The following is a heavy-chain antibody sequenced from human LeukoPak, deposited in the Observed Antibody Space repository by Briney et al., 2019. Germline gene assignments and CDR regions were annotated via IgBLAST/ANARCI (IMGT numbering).Heavy chain of an antibody. V-gene: IGHV3-48*03. J-gene: IGHJ6*03. CDR2: ISTSGGTK. CDR1: GFAFSSFE. Sequence: GGSLRLSCAASGFAFSSFEMNWVRQAPGRGLEWLSHISTSGGTKYYADSVKGRFTISRDNAENSVYLQMSGLTAEDTGLYYCARDATTAVGWVYMDVWGKGTTVTISS. D-gene: IGHD6-13*01. CDR3: ARDATTAVGWVYMDV.